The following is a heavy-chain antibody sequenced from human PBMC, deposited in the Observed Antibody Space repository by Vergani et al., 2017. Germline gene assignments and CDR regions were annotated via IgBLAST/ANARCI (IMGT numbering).Heavy chain of an antibody. J-gene: IGHJ4*02. CDR3: AKDRTVRQWLVEMDY. V-gene: IGHV3-30*18. D-gene: IGHD6-19*01. Sequence: QVQLVESGGGVVQPGRSLRLSCAASGFTFSSYGMHWVRQATGKGLEWVAVISYDGSNKYYADSVKGRFTNSRDNSKNTLYLIMNSRRAEDTAVYYCAKDRTVRQWLVEMDYWGQGTLVTVSS. CDR1: GFTFSSYG. CDR2: ISYDGSNK.